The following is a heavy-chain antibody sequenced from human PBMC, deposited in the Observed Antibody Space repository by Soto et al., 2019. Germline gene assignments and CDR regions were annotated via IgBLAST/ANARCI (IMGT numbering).Heavy chain of an antibody. CDR3: ASHSGSSPEGRYYYGMDV. CDR2: IISIFGTA. CDR1: GGTFSSYA. J-gene: IGHJ6*02. Sequence: QVQLVQSGAEVKKPGSSVKVSCKASGGTFSSYAISWVRQAPAQGLEWMGGIISIFGTADYAQKFQGRVTIPEEESTRTAYMELSSLRSEDTAVYYCASHSGSSPEGRYYYGMDVWGQGTTVTVSS. V-gene: IGHV1-69*12. D-gene: IGHD1-26*01.